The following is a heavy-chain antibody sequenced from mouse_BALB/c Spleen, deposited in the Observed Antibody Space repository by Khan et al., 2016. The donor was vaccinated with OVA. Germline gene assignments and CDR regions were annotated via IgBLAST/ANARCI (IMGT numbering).Heavy chain of an antibody. J-gene: IGHJ4*01. CDR2: ISGGGSYT. CDR1: GFTFSNYG. D-gene: IGHD4-1*01. V-gene: IGHV5-9-2*01. Sequence: EVKLVESGGGLVKPGGSLKLSCAASGFTFSNYGMSWVRQTPEKRLEWVATISGGGSYTYYPDSVKGRFTISRDNAKNNLYLQMSSLRSEDTALDYWARPNWDEDYAMDYWGQGTSVTVSS. CDR3: ARPNWDEDYAMDY.